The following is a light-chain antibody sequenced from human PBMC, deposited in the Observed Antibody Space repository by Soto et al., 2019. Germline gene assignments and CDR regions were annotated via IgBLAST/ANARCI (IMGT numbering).Light chain of an antibody. CDR2: AAS. V-gene: IGKV1-39*01. J-gene: IGKJ5*01. Sequence: DIQLTQSPSSLSASVGDRVTMTCRASETISTFLNWYQHIPGKAPRLLMSAASRLQSGVPPRFSGSGSGTEFTLTINSLRPEDFASYYCQQSYRSSPITFGPGTRLEIK. CDR3: QQSYRSSPIT. CDR1: ETISTF.